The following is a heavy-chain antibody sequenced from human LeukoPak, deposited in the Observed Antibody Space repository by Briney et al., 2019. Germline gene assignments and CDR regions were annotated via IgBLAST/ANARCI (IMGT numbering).Heavy chain of an antibody. D-gene: IGHD1-14*01. CDR1: GFTFDDYT. CDR3: AKADRGKGYYYYMDV. J-gene: IGHJ6*03. Sequence: GGSLRLSCAASGFTFDDYTMHWVRQAPGKGLEWVSLISWDGGSTYYADSVKGRFTISRDNSKNSLYLQMNSLRTEDTALYYCAKADRGKGYYYYMDVWGKGTTATVSS. V-gene: IGHV3-43*01. CDR2: ISWDGGST.